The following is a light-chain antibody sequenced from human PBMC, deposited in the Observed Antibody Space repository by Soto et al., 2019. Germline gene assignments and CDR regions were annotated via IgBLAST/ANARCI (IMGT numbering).Light chain of an antibody. CDR1: QSISSW. J-gene: IGKJ1*01. Sequence: IHRSQSPSTLSATVGDKVTITCRASQSISSWLAWYQQKPGKAPKLLIYDASSLESGVPSRFSGSGSGTEFTLTISSLQPDDFATYYCQQYNSYTWTFGQGTKV. CDR2: DAS. CDR3: QQYNSYTWT. V-gene: IGKV1-5*01.